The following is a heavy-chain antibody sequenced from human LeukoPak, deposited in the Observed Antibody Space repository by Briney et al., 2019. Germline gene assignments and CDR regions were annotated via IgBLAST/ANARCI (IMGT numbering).Heavy chain of an antibody. V-gene: IGHV1-8*01. D-gene: IGHD5-12*01. CDR3: ARDSAPDYPFDY. Sequence: VASVKVSCKASGYTFTSYDINWVRQATGQGLEWMGWMNPNSGNTGYAQKFQGRVTMTRNTSTSTAYMELSSLRSEDTAVYYCARDSAPDYPFDYWGQGTLVTVSS. CDR2: MNPNSGNT. CDR1: GYTFTSYD. J-gene: IGHJ4*02.